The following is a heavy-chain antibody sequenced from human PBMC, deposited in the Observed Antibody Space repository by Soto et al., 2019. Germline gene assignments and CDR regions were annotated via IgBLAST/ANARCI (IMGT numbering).Heavy chain of an antibody. Sequence: SETLSLTCAVYGGSFSGYYWSWIRQPPGKGLEWIGEINHSGSTNYNPSLKSRVTISVDTSKNQFSLKLSSVTAADTAVYYCARRRYSSGWYVWSSLSSWGQGTLVTVSS. D-gene: IGHD6-19*01. V-gene: IGHV4-34*01. CDR2: INHSGST. J-gene: IGHJ4*02. CDR1: GGSFSGYY. CDR3: ARRRYSSGWYVWSSLSS.